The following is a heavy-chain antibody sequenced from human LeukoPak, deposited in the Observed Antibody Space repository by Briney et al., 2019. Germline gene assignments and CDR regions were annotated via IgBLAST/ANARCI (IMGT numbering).Heavy chain of an antibody. Sequence: SETLSLTCTVSGDSINGAEYYWSWIRQHPGKGLEWIGYIYYSGSTNYNPSLKSRVTISVDTSKNQFSLKLSSVTAADTAVYYCARRFSSGRTFDYWGQGTLVTVSS. CDR1: GDSINGAEYY. CDR3: ARRFSSGRTFDY. D-gene: IGHD6-19*01. V-gene: IGHV4-31*03. J-gene: IGHJ4*02. CDR2: IYYSGST.